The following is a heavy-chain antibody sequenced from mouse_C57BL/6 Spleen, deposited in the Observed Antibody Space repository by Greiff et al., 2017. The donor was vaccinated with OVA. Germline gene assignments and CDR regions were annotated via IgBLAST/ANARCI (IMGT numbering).Heavy chain of an antibody. Sequence: EVMLVESGGGLVKPGGSLKLSCAASGFTFSSYTMSWVRQTPEKRLEWVATISGGGGNTYYPDSVKGRFTISRDNAKNTLYLQMSSLRSEDTALYYCARQDYDYDAFAYWGQGTLVTVSA. D-gene: IGHD2-4*01. CDR2: ISGGGGNT. CDR1: GFTFSSYT. J-gene: IGHJ3*01. CDR3: ARQDYDYDAFAY. V-gene: IGHV5-9*01.